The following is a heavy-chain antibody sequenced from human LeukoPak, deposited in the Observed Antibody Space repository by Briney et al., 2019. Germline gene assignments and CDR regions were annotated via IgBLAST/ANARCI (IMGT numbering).Heavy chain of an antibody. J-gene: IGHJ4*02. CDR2: IFPSGGEI. V-gene: IGHV3-23*01. CDR3: ARETWQLTTVTGDFDY. Sequence: GGSLRLSCAASGFTFSTFAMIWVRQPPGKGLEWVSSIFPSGGEIHYADSVKGRFTISRDNAKNTLYLQMNSLRAEDTAVYYCARETWQLTTVTGDFDYWGQGTLVTVSS. CDR1: GFTFSTFA. D-gene: IGHD4-11*01.